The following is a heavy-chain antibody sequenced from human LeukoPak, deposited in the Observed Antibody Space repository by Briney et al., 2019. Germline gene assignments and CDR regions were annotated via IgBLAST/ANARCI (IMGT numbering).Heavy chain of an antibody. V-gene: IGHV1-2*02. D-gene: IGHD1-26*01. CDR1: GYTFTGYY. J-gene: IGHJ4*02. CDR2: INPKNGGR. Sequence: ASVEVSCKASGYTFTGYYMHWVRQAPGQGLEWMGWINPKNGGRSYAQKFQARVTMTTDTSTNTAYMELSSLRFDDTAVYYCASWDAPGFDYWGQGTLVTVSS. CDR3: ASWDAPGFDY.